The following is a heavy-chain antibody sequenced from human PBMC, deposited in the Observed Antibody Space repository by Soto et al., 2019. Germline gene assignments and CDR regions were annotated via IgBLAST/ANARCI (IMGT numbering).Heavy chain of an antibody. CDR3: ARGGGVGVAGSAAFDM. CDR1: GYPVTAYY. J-gene: IGHJ3*02. D-gene: IGHD3-3*01. CDR2: INPATGAA. Sequence: QLHLVQSGAVVKKPGASVTVSCSASGYPVTAYYMHWVRQAPGRGLEWMGGINPATGAAKYTQTFQGRVTMTRGTPTGTVFMELSGLTSGDTAVFYCARGGGVGVAGSAAFDMWGQGTLVTVSS. V-gene: IGHV1-2*02.